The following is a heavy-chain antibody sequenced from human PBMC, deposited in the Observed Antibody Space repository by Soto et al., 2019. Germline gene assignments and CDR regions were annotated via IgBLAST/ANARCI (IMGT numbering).Heavy chain of an antibody. CDR2: IWYDVINK. CDR1: GFTFSSYG. D-gene: IGHD1-26*01. V-gene: IGHV3-33*01. J-gene: IGHJ4*02. Sequence: QVQLLESGGGVVQPGRSLRLSCAASGFTFSSYGMHWVRQAPGKGLEGVTVIWYDVINKYYADALKGRCTISRDNSKNALDLQMNSLSAEDTAVYYCARDRKVGATLYFDYWGQGTLVTVSS. CDR3: ARDRKVGATLYFDY.